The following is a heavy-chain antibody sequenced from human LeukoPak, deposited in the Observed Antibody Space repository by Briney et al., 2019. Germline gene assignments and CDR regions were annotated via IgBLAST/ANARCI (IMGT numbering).Heavy chain of an antibody. J-gene: IGHJ5*02. V-gene: IGHV3-23*01. Sequence: GGSLRLSCAASGYTFSSYAMSWVRQAPGKGLEWVSAISGSGGSTYYADSVKGRFTISRDNSKNTLYLQMNSLRAEDTAVYYCAKDDCSSTSCYLYSANWFDPWGQGTLVTVSS. CDR2: ISGSGGST. D-gene: IGHD2-2*01. CDR1: GYTFSSYA. CDR3: AKDDCSSTSCYLYSANWFDP.